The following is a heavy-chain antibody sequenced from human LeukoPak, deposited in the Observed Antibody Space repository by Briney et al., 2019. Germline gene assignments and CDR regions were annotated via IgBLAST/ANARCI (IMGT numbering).Heavy chain of an antibody. CDR1: GFTFSLYW. D-gene: IGHD3-10*01. CDR2: ISSNSVYI. V-gene: IGHV3-21*01. J-gene: IGHJ4*02. CDR3: ARDSGMTTPDC. Sequence: PGGSLRLSCAASGFTFSLYWMNWVRQPPGKGLEWVSSISSNSVYIYYTDSVKGRFTVSRDNAKNSLYLQMNSLRAEDTAVYYCARDSGMTTPDCWGQGTLVTVSS.